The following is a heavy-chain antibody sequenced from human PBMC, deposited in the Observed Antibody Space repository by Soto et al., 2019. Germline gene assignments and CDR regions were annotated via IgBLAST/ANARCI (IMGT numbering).Heavy chain of an antibody. J-gene: IGHJ4*02. CDR3: ARGYYSSSWRVVDY. CDR2: MNPNSGGT. CDR1: GYTFSGYF. V-gene: IGHV1-2*02. Sequence: VQLVQSGADVKKPGASVKVSCKTSGYTFSGYFMHWLRQAPGQGLEGMGWMNPNSGGTDYAQNFKARVSMTRDTSISTAYMELSRLRSDDTAIYYCARGYYSSSWRVVDYWGQGTVVTVSS. D-gene: IGHD6-13*01.